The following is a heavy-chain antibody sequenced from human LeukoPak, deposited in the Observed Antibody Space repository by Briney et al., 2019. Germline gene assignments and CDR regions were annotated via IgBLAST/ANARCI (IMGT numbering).Heavy chain of an antibody. CDR2: ISAYNGNT. CDR1: GYTFTSYG. J-gene: IGHJ4*02. V-gene: IGHV1-18*01. D-gene: IGHD4-23*01. Sequence: ASVKVSCKASGYTFTSYGISWVRQAPGQGLEWXXXISAYNGNTNYAQKLQGRVTMTTDTSTSTAYMELRSLRSDDTAVYYCARGGDGGNPLYYFDYWGQGTLVTVSS. CDR3: ARGGDGGNPLYYFDY.